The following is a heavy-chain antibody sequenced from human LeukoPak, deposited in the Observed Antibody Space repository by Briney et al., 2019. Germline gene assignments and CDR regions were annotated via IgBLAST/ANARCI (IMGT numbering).Heavy chain of an antibody. CDR2: IYYSGST. J-gene: IGHJ4*02. Sequence: SETLSLTCTVSGGSVSSGSYYWSWIRQPPGKGLEWIGYIYYSGSTNYNPSLKSRVTISVDTSKNQFSLKLSSVTAADTAVYYCAREPGRGYFDYWGQGTLVTVSS. CDR1: GGSVSSGSYY. V-gene: IGHV4-61*01. CDR3: AREPGRGYFDY. D-gene: IGHD3-10*01.